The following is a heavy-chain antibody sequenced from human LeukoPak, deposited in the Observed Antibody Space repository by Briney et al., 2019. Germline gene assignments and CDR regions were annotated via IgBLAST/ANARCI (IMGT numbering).Heavy chain of an antibody. CDR1: GGTFSSYA. CDR3: ARDTGLNCTNGVCYAAPFDY. CDR2: IIPIFGTA. Sequence: RWASVTVSCKASGGTFSSYAISWVRQAPGQGLEWMGGIIPIFGTANYAQKFQGRVTITTDESTSTAYMELSSLRSEDTAVYYCARDTGLNCTNGVCYAAPFDYWGQGTLVTVSS. J-gene: IGHJ4*02. V-gene: IGHV1-69*05. D-gene: IGHD2-8*01.